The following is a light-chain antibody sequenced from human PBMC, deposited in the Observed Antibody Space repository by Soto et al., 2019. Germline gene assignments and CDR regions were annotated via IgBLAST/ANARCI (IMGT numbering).Light chain of an antibody. Sequence: QSALTQPPSASGSPGQSVTISCTGTSSDVGAYNYVSWYQQYPVKAPKLMIYEVSKRPSGVPDRFSGSKSGKTASLTVSGLQPEDEADYYCTSYAGSNLWVFGGGTQLTVL. CDR1: SSDVGAYNY. CDR2: EVS. J-gene: IGLJ3*02. CDR3: TSYAGSNLWV. V-gene: IGLV2-8*01.